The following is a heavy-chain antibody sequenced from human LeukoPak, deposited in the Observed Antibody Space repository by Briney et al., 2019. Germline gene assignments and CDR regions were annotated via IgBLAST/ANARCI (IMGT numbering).Heavy chain of an antibody. CDR3: ASEVDTTMVIDY. CDR2: ISYDGSNK. CDR1: GFTFSSYG. Sequence: GGSLRLSCAASGFTFSSYGMHWVRQAPGKGLEWVAVISYDGSNKYYADSVKGRFTISRDNSKNTLYLQMNSLRAEDTALYYCASEVDTTMVIDYWGQGTLVTVSS. V-gene: IGHV3-30*03. J-gene: IGHJ4*02. D-gene: IGHD5-18*01.